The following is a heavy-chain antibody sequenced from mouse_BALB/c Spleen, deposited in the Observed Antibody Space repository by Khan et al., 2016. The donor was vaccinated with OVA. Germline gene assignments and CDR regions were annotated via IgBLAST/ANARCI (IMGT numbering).Heavy chain of an antibody. CDR2: IFPGSGDT. CDR1: GYTFTDYV. D-gene: IGHD1-1*01. V-gene: IGHV1-77*01. CDR3: ARSGYGSWVY. Sequence: QVQLQQSGPELVKPGSSMKMSCKASGYTFTDYVLNWVKQRTGQGLEWIGQIFPGSGDTYYNERFKVKATLTADKSSNTVYMQLGSLTSEDSAVYFCARSGYGSWVYWGQGTTLTVAS. J-gene: IGHJ2*01.